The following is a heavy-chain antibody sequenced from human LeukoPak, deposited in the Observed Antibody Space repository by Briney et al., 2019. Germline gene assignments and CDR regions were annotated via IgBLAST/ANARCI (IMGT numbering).Heavy chain of an antibody. Sequence: PGGSLRLSCAASGFTFSTYWMYWFRQAPGKGLVWVSRISSDGTTTHYAGSVKGRFTISRDNAKNTVYLQMNSLRVEDTAVYYCARASMRMTTAGLVDYWGQGILVTVSS. D-gene: IGHD6-13*01. CDR1: GFTFSTYW. V-gene: IGHV3-74*01. CDR2: ISSDGTTT. CDR3: ARASMRMTTAGLVDY. J-gene: IGHJ4*02.